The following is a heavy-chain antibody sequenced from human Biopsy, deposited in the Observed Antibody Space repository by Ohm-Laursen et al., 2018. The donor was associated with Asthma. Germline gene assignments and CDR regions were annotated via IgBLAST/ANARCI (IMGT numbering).Heavy chain of an antibody. J-gene: IGHJ4*02. CDR3: ARKAGSCISRTCYSLDF. CDR1: GGTFNTYV. CDR2: INSVFGTT. V-gene: IGHV1-69*13. D-gene: IGHD2-2*01. Sequence: SVKVSCKSLGGTFNTYVIGWVRQAPGQGLEWMGGINSVFGTTTYPQKFQDRVTINADDSTSTVYMELSSLRSKDTAVYYCARKAGSCISRTCYSLDFWGQGTLVTVSS.